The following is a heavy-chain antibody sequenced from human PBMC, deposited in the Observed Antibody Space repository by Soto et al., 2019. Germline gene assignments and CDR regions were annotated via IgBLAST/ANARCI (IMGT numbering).Heavy chain of an antibody. CDR2: IYYSGST. Sequence: SETLSLTCTVSGGSISSGGYYWSWIRQHPGKGLEWIGYIYYSGSTYYNPSLKSRVTISVDTSKNQFSLKLSSVTAADTAVYYCARGRTSHSSNWFDPWGQGTLVTVSS. J-gene: IGHJ5*02. V-gene: IGHV4-31*03. CDR3: ARGRTSHSSNWFDP. D-gene: IGHD2-2*01. CDR1: GGSISSGGYY.